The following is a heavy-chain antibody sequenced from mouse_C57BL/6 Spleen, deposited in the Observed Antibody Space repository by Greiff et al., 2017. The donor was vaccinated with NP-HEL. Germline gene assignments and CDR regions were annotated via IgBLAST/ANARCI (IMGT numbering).Heavy chain of an antibody. CDR1: GYSITSGYY. Sequence: EVQRVESGPGLVKPSQSLSLTCSVTGYSITSGYYWNWIRQFPGNKLEWMGYISYDGSNNYNPSLKNRISITRDTSKNQFFLKLNSVTTEDTATYYCARVDGYYWYFDVWGTGTTVTVSS. V-gene: IGHV3-6*01. D-gene: IGHD2-3*01. CDR3: ARVDGYYWYFDV. J-gene: IGHJ1*03. CDR2: ISYDGSN.